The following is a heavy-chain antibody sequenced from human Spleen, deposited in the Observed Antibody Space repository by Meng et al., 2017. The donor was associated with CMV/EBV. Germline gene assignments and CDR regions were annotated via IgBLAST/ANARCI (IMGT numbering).Heavy chain of an antibody. Sequence: EGSLRLSCAASGFTFSRYWMSWVRQAPGKGLEWVSTIYSGGYTYYTDSVKGRFTISRDKSNNTLYLQMNSLRAEDTAVYYCARDGIAAAGTGAFDVWGQGTMVTVSS. CDR1: GFTFSRYW. V-gene: IGHV3-53*01. D-gene: IGHD6-13*01. CDR2: IYSGGYT. CDR3: ARDGIAAAGTGAFDV. J-gene: IGHJ3*01.